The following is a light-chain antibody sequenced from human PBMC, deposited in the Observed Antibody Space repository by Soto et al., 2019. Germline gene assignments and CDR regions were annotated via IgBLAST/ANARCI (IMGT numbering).Light chain of an antibody. CDR2: SNS. J-gene: IGLJ3*02. CDR1: SSNIGSNY. V-gene: IGLV1-47*01. CDR3: AAWDDNLSGVV. Sequence: QSALTQPPSASETPGQRVTISCSGSSSNIGSNYVYWYQQLPGTAPKLLIYSNSQRPSGVLDRFSGSKSGTSASLAISGLRSEDEADYYCAAWDDNLSGVVFGGGTQLTVL.